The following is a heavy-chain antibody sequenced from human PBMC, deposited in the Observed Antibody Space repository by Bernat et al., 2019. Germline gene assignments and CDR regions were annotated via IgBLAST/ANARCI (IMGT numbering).Heavy chain of an antibody. CDR1: GFTFSSYS. V-gene: IGHV3-48*01. Sequence: EVQLVESGGGLVQPGGSLRLSCAASGFTFSSYSMNWVRQAPGKGLEWVSYISSSISTIYYADTVKGRFTISRDNAKNSLYLKMNSLRAEDTAVYYCARDTEYYYGSGSYYPDGYYYYYYGMDVWGQGTTVTVSS. D-gene: IGHD3-10*01. CDR2: ISSSISTI. CDR3: ARDTEYYYGSGSYYPDGYYYYYYGMDV. J-gene: IGHJ6*02.